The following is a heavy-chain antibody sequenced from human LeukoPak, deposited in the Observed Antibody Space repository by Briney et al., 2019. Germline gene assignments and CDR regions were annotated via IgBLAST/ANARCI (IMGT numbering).Heavy chain of an antibody. D-gene: IGHD2-2*01. V-gene: IGHV3-30*01. J-gene: IGHJ4*02. Sequence: GRSLRLSCAASGFTFSSYAMHWVRQAPGKGLEWVAVISYDGSNKYYADSVKGRFTISRDNSKNTLYLQMNSLRAEDTAVYYCARTPFLVGVPAARSGYFDYWGQGTLVTVSS. CDR1: GFTFSSYA. CDR3: ARTPFLVGVPAARSGYFDY. CDR2: ISYDGSNK.